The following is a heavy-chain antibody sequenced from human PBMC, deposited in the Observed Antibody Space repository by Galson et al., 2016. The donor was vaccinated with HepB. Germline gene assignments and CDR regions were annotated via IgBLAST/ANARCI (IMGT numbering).Heavy chain of an antibody. CDR1: GFTFRNYP. Sequence: SLRLSCAASGFTFRNYPMSWVRQAPGKGLEWVSVISGNGDSTYYTDSVKGRFTISRDNSKNTRYLQMDSLGADDTAVYYCAKDLGVGIWFSPYDRWGQGTLVTVSS. D-gene: IGHD3-10*01. CDR3: AKDLGVGIWFSPYDR. J-gene: IGHJ5*02. V-gene: IGHV3-23*01. CDR2: ISGNGDST.